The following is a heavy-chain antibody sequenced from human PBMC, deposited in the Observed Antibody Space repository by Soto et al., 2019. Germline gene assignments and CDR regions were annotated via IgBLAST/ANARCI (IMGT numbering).Heavy chain of an antibody. CDR2: IKDGGST. J-gene: IGHJ4*02. D-gene: IGHD5-12*01. CDR3: ARGQEGIVATH. CDR1: GGSLTGYY. V-gene: IGHV4-34*01. Sequence: QVQLQQWGAGLLKPSETLSLTCAVNGGSLTGYYWSWIRQPPGKGLEWIGEIKDGGSTNYSPSLSGXXTXSXXTTNNQFPLKLNSVTAADTAVYYCARGQEGIVATHWDQGALVTVSS.